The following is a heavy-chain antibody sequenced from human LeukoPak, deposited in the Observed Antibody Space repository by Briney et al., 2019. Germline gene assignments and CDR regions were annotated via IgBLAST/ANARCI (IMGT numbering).Heavy chain of an antibody. V-gene: IGHV5-51*01. J-gene: IGHJ6*03. CDR1: GLSFTNYW. CDR3: ARRAYTYGRYYMDV. Sequence: GESLKISCKGSGLSFTNYWIAWVRQMPGKGLEWMGIIYPGDSDTRYSPSFLGQVTISADKSISTAYLQWSSLKASDTAMYYCARRAYTYGRYYMDVWGKGTTVTVSS. D-gene: IGHD5-18*01. CDR2: IYPGDSDT.